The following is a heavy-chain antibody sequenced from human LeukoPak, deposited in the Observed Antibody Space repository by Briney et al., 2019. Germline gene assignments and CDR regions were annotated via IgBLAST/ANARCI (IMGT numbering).Heavy chain of an antibody. CDR1: GFTFSSYW. CDR3: ARESDYYDSSGYYYPSGFDH. V-gene: IGHV3-7*01. Sequence: GGSLRLSCAASGFTFSSYWMSWVRQAPGKGLEWVANIKQDGSEKYYVDSVKGRFTISRDNAKNSLYLQMNSLRAEDTAVYYCARESDYYDSSGYYYPSGFDHWGQGTLVTVSS. D-gene: IGHD3-22*01. CDR2: IKQDGSEK. J-gene: IGHJ4*02.